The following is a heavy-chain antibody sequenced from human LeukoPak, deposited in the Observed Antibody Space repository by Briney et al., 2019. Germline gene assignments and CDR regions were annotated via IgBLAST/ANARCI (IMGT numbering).Heavy chain of an antibody. Sequence: SETLSLTCTVSVGSISSYYWSWIRQPAGKGLEWIRRIYSRGSTNYKPAIKSRVTLSVDTCKNQLSLKLSSVTAADTAVYYCARDWRGYCSGGSCWFDPWGQGTLVTVSS. CDR2: IYSRGST. CDR3: ARDWRGYCSGGSCWFDP. CDR1: VGSISSYY. D-gene: IGHD2-15*01. V-gene: IGHV4-4*07. J-gene: IGHJ5*02.